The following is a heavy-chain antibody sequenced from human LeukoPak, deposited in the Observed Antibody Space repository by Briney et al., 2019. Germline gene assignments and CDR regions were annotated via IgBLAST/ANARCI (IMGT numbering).Heavy chain of an antibody. J-gene: IGHJ4*02. CDR2: ISGSGGST. CDR1: GFTFSSYA. Sequence: GGSLRLSCAASGFTFSSYAMSWVRQAPGKGLEWVSAISGSGGSTYYADSVKGRFTISRDNSKNTLYLQMNSLRAEDTAVYYCAKGSGFTVVTPGLDYWGQGTLVTVSS. CDR3: AKGSGFTVVTPGLDY. V-gene: IGHV3-23*01. D-gene: IGHD4-23*01.